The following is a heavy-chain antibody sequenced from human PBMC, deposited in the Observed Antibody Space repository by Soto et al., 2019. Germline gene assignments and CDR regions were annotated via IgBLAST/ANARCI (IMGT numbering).Heavy chain of an antibody. CDR2: ISSSSSYI. CDR3: ASLGPARFLEWLYHPNPRSHFDY. Sequence: PGGSLRLSCAASGFTFSSYSMNWVRQAPGKGLEWVSSISSSSSYIYYADSVKGRFTISRDNAKNSLYLQMNSLRAEDTAVYYCASLGPARFLEWLYHPNPRSHFDYWGQGTLVTVSS. J-gene: IGHJ4*02. D-gene: IGHD3-3*01. V-gene: IGHV3-21*01. CDR1: GFTFSSYS.